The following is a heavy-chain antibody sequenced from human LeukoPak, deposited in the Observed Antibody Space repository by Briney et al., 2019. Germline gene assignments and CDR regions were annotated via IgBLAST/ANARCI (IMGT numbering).Heavy chain of an antibody. D-gene: IGHD3-22*01. Sequence: PGGSLRLSCAASGFTFGSYGMHWVRQAPGKGLEWVAVIWYDGSNKYYADSVKGRFTISRDNSKNTLYLQMNSLRAEDTAVYYCARAGDYYYDSSGFDYWGQGTLVTVSS. CDR2: IWYDGSNK. J-gene: IGHJ4*02. CDR3: ARAGDYYYDSSGFDY. CDR1: GFTFGSYG. V-gene: IGHV3-33*01.